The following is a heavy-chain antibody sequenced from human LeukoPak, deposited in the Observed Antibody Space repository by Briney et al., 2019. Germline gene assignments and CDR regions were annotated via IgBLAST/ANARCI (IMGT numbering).Heavy chain of an antibody. D-gene: IGHD2-15*01. V-gene: IGHV3-23*01. CDR1: GFTFSSYA. J-gene: IGHJ6*03. Sequence: NPGGSLRLSCAASGFTFSSYAMSWVRQAPGKGLEWVSAISGSGGSTYYADSVKGRFTISRDNSKNTLYLQMNSLRAEDTAVYYFAKDCDGGGSCYFDVWSKGTTVTVSS. CDR2: ISGSGGST. CDR3: AKDCDGGGSCYFDV.